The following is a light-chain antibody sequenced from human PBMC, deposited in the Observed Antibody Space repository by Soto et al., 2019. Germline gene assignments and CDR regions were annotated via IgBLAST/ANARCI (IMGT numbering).Light chain of an antibody. V-gene: IGLV2-14*01. J-gene: IGLJ1*01. CDR3: SSYTSSSTVYV. CDR1: SSDVGGYNY. CDR2: DVS. Sequence: QSVLTQPACVSRSRGQSITISCTGTSSDVGGYNYVCWYQQHPGKAPKLMIYDVSNRPSGVSNRFSGSKSGNTASLTISGLQAEDEADYYCSSYTSSSTVYVFGTGTKVTVL.